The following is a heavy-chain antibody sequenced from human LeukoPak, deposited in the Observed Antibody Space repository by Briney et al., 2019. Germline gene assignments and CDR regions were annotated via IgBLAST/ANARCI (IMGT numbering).Heavy chain of an antibody. Sequence: GGSLRLSCAASGFTFTNAWMSWVRQAPGKGLEWVGRIKSKADGGTTDYAAPVKGRFTISRDDSKNTLYLQMDSLKPEDRAVYYCAARYNWNDLADWGQGTLVTVSS. J-gene: IGHJ4*02. V-gene: IGHV3-15*01. CDR2: IKSKADGGTT. D-gene: IGHD1-1*01. CDR1: GFTFTNAW. CDR3: AARYNWNDLAD.